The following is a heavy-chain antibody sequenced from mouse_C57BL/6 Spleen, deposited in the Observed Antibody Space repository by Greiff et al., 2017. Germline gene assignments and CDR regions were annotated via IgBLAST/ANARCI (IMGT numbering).Heavy chain of an antibody. V-gene: IGHV1-81*01. CDR3: ARSRITTVVAPGYFDV. D-gene: IGHD1-1*01. Sequence: VKLQESGAELARPGASVKLSCKASGYTFTSYGISWVKQRTGQGLEWIGEIYPRSGYTYYNEKFKGKATLTADKSSSTAYMELRSLTSEDSAVYFCARSRITTVVAPGYFDVWGTGTTVTVSS. CDR1: GYTFTSYG. J-gene: IGHJ1*03. CDR2: IYPRSGYT.